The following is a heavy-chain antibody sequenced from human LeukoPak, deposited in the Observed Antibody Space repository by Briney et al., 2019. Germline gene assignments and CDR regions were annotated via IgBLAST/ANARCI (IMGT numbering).Heavy chain of an antibody. J-gene: IGHJ5*02. D-gene: IGHD1-26*01. CDR2: ISAYNGNT. CDR1: GYTFTSYG. V-gene: IGHV1-18*01. CDR3: ARSAAGSSSYYSENFYDP. Sequence: GASVKVSCKASGYTFTSYGISWVRQAPGQGLEWMGWISAYNGNTNYAQKLQGRVTMTTDTSTSTAYMELRRLRSDDTAVYFCARSAAGSSSYYSENFYDPWGQGTLVTVSS.